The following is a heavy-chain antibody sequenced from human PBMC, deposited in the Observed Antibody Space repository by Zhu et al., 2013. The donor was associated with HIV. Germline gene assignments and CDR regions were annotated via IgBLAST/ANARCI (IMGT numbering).Heavy chain of an antibody. CDR3: ASGNWDYTLYGMDV. Sequence: QVVQSGGEVKKPGASVKVSCKASGGTFSSYAISWVRQAPGQGLEWMGGIIPIFGTANYAQKFQGRVTITADESTGTAYMELSSLRSEDTAVYYCASGNWDYTLYGMDVWGQGTTVTVSS. CDR1: GGTFSSYA. J-gene: IGHJ6*02. D-gene: IGHD1-7*01. CDR2: IIPIFGTA. V-gene: IGHV1-69*13.